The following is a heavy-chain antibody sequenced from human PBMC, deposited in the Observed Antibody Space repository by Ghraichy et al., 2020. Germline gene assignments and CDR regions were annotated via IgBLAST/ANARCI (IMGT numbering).Heavy chain of an antibody. CDR1: GDSISTYY. CDR3: ARDSSGYYTPDYYYYGMDV. V-gene: IGHV4-4*07. D-gene: IGHD3-22*01. Sequence: SETLSLTCTVSGDSISTYYWSWIRQPAGKGLEWIGRIYTSGSTNYNLSLKSRVTMSVDTSKNQFSLKLNSVTAADTAVYYCARDSSGYYTPDYYYYGMDVWGQGTTVTVSS. CDR2: IYTSGST. J-gene: IGHJ6*02.